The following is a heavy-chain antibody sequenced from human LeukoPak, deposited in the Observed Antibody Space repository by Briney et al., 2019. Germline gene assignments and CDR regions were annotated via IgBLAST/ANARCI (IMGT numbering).Heavy chain of an antibody. CDR1: GGSISSGGYY. Sequence: SETLSLTCAVSGGSISSGGYYWSWIRQHPGKGLEWIGYIYYSGSTYYNPSLKSRVTISVDTSKNQFSLKLSSVTAADTAVYYCARVARNYYGSGSDTFDYWGQGTLVTVSS. V-gene: IGHV4-31*11. CDR3: ARVARNYYGSGSDTFDY. CDR2: IYYSGST. J-gene: IGHJ4*02. D-gene: IGHD3-10*01.